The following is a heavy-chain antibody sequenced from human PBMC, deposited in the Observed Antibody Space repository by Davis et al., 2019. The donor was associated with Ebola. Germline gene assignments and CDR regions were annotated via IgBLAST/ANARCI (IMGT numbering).Heavy chain of an antibody. CDR1: GFTFSNYA. CDR2: ISYDGNNE. D-gene: IGHD2-15*01. CDR3: ARGLLLPLGLDP. Sequence: PGGSLRLSCAASGFTFSNYAMHWVRQAPGKGLEWVAVISYDGNNEYYADSVKGRFTISRDNSKNTLYLQMNSLRAEDTAVYYCARGLLLPLGLDPWGQGTLVTVSS. J-gene: IGHJ5*02. V-gene: IGHV3-30-3*01.